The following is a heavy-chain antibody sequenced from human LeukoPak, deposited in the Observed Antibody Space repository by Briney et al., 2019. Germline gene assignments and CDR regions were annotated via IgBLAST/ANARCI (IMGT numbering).Heavy chain of an antibody. CDR1: VGSISSSSYY. CDR3: ASGYSSGSKKYYFDY. Sequence: AETLSLTCTVSVGSISSSSYYWGWIRQPPGKGLEWIGSIYYSGSTYYNPSLKSRVTISVDTSKNQFSLKLSSVTAADTAVYYCASGYSSGSKKYYFDYWGQGTLVTVSS. D-gene: IGHD6-19*01. CDR2: IYYSGST. V-gene: IGHV4-39*01. J-gene: IGHJ4*02.